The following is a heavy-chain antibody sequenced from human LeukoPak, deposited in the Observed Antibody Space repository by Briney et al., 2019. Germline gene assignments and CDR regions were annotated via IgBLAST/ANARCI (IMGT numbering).Heavy chain of an antibody. CDR2: ISWNSGSI. J-gene: IGHJ4*02. D-gene: IGHD3-22*01. CDR3: AKGRYYYDSSGYYVPLHDYFDY. V-gene: IGHV3-9*01. CDR1: GFTFDDYA. Sequence: PGGSLRLSSAASGFTFDDYAMHWVRQAPGKGLEWVSGISWNSGSIGYADSVKGRFTISRDNAKNSLYLQMNSLRAEDTALYYCAKGRYYYDSSGYYVPLHDYFDYWGQGTLVTVSS.